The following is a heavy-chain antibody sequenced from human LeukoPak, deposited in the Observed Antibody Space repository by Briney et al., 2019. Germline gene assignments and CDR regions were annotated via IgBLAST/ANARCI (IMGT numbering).Heavy chain of an antibody. Sequence: PSETLSLTCAVYGGSFSGYYWSWIRQPPGKGLEWIGSIYYSGSTYYNPSLKSRVTISVDTSKNQFSLKLSSVTAADTAVYYCARDLERYSSSSFDYWGQGTLVTVSS. J-gene: IGHJ4*02. CDR1: GGSFSGYY. D-gene: IGHD6-6*01. V-gene: IGHV4-34*01. CDR2: IYYSGST. CDR3: ARDLERYSSSSFDY.